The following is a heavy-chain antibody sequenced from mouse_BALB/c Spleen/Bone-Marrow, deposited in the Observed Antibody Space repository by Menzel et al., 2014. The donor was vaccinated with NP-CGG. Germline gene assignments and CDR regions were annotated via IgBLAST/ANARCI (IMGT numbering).Heavy chain of an antibody. V-gene: IGHV1-77*01. Sequence: VQLEQSGAELARPGASVKLSCKASGYSFTDYYVRWVKQRPGQSLEWIGEIYPGSGNTYYNEKFKGNATMTADRSSSKAYMQLSRRTSEDSGVCVCARAVALDYWGQGTSVTVSS. CDR2: IYPGSGNT. CDR3: ARAVALDY. J-gene: IGHJ4*01. D-gene: IGHD1-1*01. CDR1: GYSFTDYY.